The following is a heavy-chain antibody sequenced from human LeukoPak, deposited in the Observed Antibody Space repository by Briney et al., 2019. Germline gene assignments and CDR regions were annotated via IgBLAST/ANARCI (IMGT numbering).Heavy chain of an antibody. CDR2: ISAYNGNT. J-gene: IGHJ3*02. Sequence: ASVKVSCKASGYTFTSYGISWVRQAPGQGLEWTGWISAYNGNTNYAQKLQGRVTMTTDTSTSTAYMELRSLRSDDTAVYYCARGGDIVVSNDAFDIWGQGTMVTVSS. D-gene: IGHD2-2*01. CDR3: ARGGDIVVSNDAFDI. CDR1: GYTFTSYG. V-gene: IGHV1-18*01.